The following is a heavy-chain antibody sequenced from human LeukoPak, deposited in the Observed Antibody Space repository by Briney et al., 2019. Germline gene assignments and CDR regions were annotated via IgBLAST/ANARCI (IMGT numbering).Heavy chain of an antibody. V-gene: IGHV1-69*13. CDR3: ASHCSGGSCYSGWFEP. J-gene: IGHJ5*02. Sequence: GASVKVSRKASGGTFSSYAISWVRQAPGPGREWRGGIMAIFGIANYAQKCQCRVTITADESTSTAYMELSSLRPEDTAVYYCASHCSGGSCYSGWFEPWGQGTLVTVSS. CDR1: GGTFSSYA. CDR2: IMAIFGIA. D-gene: IGHD2-15*01.